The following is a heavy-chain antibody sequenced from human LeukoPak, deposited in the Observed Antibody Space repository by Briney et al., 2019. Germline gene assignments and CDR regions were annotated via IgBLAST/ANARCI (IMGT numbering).Heavy chain of an antibody. D-gene: IGHD6-19*01. CDR1: GFTFSTYA. J-gene: IGHJ4*02. CDR3: AKSRTAAVAGGFDY. Sequence: GGSLRLSCAASGFTFSTYAMSWVRQAPGKGLEWVSAITTSGGSTYYADSVKGRSTISRDNSKNTLYLEMNSLRAEDTAVYYCAKSRTAAVAGGFDYWGQGTLVTVSS. V-gene: IGHV3-23*01. CDR2: ITTSGGST.